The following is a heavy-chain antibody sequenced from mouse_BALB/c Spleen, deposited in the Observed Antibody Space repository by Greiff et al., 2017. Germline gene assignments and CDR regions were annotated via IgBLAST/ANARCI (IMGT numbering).Heavy chain of an antibody. D-gene: IGHD2-2*01. V-gene: IGHV6-6*02. CDR2: IRLKSNNYAT. CDR3: TRDYGYLFAY. CDR1: GFTFSNYW. Sequence: EVKVEESGGGLVQPGGSMKLSCVASGFTFSNYWMNWVRQSPEKGLEWVAEIRLKSNNYATHYAESVKGRFTISRDDSKSSVYLQMNNLRAEDTGIYYCTRDYGYLFAYWGQGTLVTVSA. J-gene: IGHJ3*01.